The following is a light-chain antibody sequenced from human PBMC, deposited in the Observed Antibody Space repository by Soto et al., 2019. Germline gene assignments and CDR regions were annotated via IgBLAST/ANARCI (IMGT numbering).Light chain of an antibody. V-gene: IGKV1-27*01. CDR2: AAS. Sequence: DIQMTQSPSSLAASVGDRVTISCRASQGIANYLAWYQQKPGKVPKLLIYAASTLQSGVSSRFTGSGSGTDFTLTISSLQPEDVATYYCQNYSWPPFTFGPGTKVDIK. CDR1: QGIANY. CDR3: QNYSWPPFT. J-gene: IGKJ3*01.